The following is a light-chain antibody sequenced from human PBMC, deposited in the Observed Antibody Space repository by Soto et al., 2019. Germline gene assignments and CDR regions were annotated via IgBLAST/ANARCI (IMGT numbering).Light chain of an antibody. CDR1: QAISTW. Sequence: DIQMTPSPSSVSASVGDRVTITCRASQAISTWLAWYQQKPGKAPKLLIYAASNLETGVPSRFSGSGSMTEFTLTISSLQPEDVATYYCQQANSFPRTFGQGTKVEIK. CDR3: QQANSFPRT. J-gene: IGKJ1*01. V-gene: IGKV1D-12*01. CDR2: AAS.